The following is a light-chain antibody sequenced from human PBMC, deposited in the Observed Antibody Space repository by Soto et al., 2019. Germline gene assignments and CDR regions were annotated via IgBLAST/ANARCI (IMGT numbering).Light chain of an antibody. CDR1: SSNVGRYNL. CDR3: WSFAVGAALV. V-gene: IGLV2-23*01. Sequence: QSALTQPPSVSASPGQSISISCTGSSSNVGRYNLVSCYQHQPDKAHNLIINEGTKRPSGISRRFSGSKSGNTASLTSSVLHDEDDADYYGWSFAVGAALVFGGGTKVTVL. J-gene: IGLJ2*01. CDR2: EGT.